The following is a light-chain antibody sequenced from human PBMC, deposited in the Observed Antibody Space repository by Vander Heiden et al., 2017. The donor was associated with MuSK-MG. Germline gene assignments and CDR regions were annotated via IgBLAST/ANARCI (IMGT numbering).Light chain of an antibody. Sequence: QSILTQPPSVSGAPGQRVPISCTGSSSNIGAGYDVHWYQQLPGIAPKLLIYGNTNRPSGVPDRFSGSKSGTSASLAITGLQAADEADYFCQAYDSGLSGSVFGGGTSLTVL. V-gene: IGLV1-40*01. CDR2: GNT. CDR3: QAYDSGLSGSV. CDR1: SSNIGAGYD. J-gene: IGLJ3*02.